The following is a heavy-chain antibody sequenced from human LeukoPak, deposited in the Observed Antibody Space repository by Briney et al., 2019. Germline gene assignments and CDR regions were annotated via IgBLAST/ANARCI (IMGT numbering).Heavy chain of an antibody. CDR2: INHSGST. D-gene: IGHD4-17*01. CDR1: GGSISSSSYY. J-gene: IGHJ4*02. CDR3: ARGYGHFDY. Sequence: SETLSLTCTVSGGSISSSSYYWSWIRQPPGKGLEWIGEINHSGSTNYNPSLKSRVTISVDTSKNQFSLKLSSVTAADTAVYYCARGYGHFDYWGQGTLVTVSS. V-gene: IGHV4-39*07.